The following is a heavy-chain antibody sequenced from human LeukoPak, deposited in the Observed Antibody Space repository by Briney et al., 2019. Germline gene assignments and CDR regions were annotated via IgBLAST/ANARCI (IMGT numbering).Heavy chain of an antibody. CDR2: VTSSSTI. D-gene: IGHD3-22*01. CDR1: GFTFSSYS. V-gene: IGHV3-48*01. CDR3: ARDGGRYYDSSGYSFDY. Sequence: GGSLRLSCAASGFTFSSYSMNWVRQAPGKGLEWVSYVTSSSTIYYADSVKGRFTISRDNAKNSLYLQMNSLRAEDTAVYYCARDGGRYYDSSGYSFDYWGQGTLVTVSS. J-gene: IGHJ4*02.